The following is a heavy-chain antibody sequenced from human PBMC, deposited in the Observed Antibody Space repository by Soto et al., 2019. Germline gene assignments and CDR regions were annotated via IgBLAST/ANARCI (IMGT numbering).Heavy chain of an antibody. CDR2: IIPIFGTA. Sequence: RASVKVSCKASGGTFSSYAISWVRQAPGQGLEWMGGIIPIFGTANYAQKFQGRVTITADKSTSTAYMELSSLRSEDTAVYYCARVVVPAAITGTPYNWLDPWGQGTLVTVSS. V-gene: IGHV1-69*06. CDR1: GGTFSSYA. CDR3: ARVVVPAAITGTPYNWLDP. D-gene: IGHD2-2*02. J-gene: IGHJ5*02.